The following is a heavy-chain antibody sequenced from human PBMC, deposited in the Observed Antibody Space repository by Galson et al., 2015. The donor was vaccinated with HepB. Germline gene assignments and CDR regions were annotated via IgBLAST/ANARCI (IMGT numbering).Heavy chain of an antibody. V-gene: IGHV3-33*08. CDR1: GFTFSSYG. Sequence: SLRLSCAASGFTFSSYGMHWVRQAPGKGLEWVAVIWYDGSNKYYADSVKGRFTISRDNSKNTLYLQMNSLRAEDTAVYYCARDLHSGYDFLWGVLYYWGQGTLVTVSS. CDR3: ARDLHSGYDFLWGVLYY. J-gene: IGHJ4*02. D-gene: IGHD5-12*01. CDR2: IWYDGSNK.